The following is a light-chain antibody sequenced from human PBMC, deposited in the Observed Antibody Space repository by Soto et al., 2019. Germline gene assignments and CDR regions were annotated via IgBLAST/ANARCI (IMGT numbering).Light chain of an antibody. CDR1: QSMLYSYNNKNY. V-gene: IGKV4-1*01. J-gene: IGKJ1*01. CDR3: QKYYDAPQT. CDR2: WAS. Sequence: DIVMTQSPDSLAVSLGERATINCMSSQSMLYSYNNKNYLAWYQQKPGQPPKLLIYWASTRESGVPDRFSGSGSATDFTLTISSLQAGDVAVYYCQKYYDAPQTFGQGTKVEIK.